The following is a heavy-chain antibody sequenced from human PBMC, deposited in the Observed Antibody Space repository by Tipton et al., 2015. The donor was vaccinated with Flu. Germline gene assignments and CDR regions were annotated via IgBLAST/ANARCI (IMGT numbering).Heavy chain of an antibody. Sequence: VQSGAEVKKPGASVKVSCKASGYTFTSFGVSWLRQAPGQGLEWMGWISAYKGETHSAQNFQGRVTMTTDTSTSTAYLELRNLRSDDTALYYCARELVQGSVSRYTGMDVWGQGTKVTVSS. D-gene: IGHD3-10*01. V-gene: IGHV1-18*01. J-gene: IGHJ6*02. CDR3: ARELVQGSVSRYTGMDV. CDR1: GYTFTSFG. CDR2: ISAYKGET.